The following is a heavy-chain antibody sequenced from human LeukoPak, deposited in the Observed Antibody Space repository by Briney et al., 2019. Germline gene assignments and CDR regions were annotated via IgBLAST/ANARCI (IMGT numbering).Heavy chain of an antibody. CDR2: INHSGST. D-gene: IGHD3-10*01. CDR1: GGSISSYY. V-gene: IGHV4-34*01. Sequence: SETLSLTCTVSGGSISSYYWSWSRQPAGKGLEWIGEINHSGSTNYNPSLKSRVTISVDTSKNQFSLKLSSVTAADTAVYYCARVRLLWFGETTYFDYWGQGTLVTVSS. CDR3: ARVRLLWFGETTYFDY. J-gene: IGHJ4*02.